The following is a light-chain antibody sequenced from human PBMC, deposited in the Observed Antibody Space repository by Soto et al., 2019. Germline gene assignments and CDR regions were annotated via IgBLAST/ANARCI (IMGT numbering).Light chain of an antibody. CDR2: DAS. J-gene: IGKJ5*01. V-gene: IGKV3D-20*01. Sequence: EIVLTQSPPTLSLSPGERATLSCGASQSVSARSVAWYQQKPGLAPRVLIYDASSRATGIPDRFSGSGSGTDFTLTISRLEPEDFAVYYCQQYATSPITFGQGTRLEIK. CDR1: QSVSARS. CDR3: QQYATSPIT.